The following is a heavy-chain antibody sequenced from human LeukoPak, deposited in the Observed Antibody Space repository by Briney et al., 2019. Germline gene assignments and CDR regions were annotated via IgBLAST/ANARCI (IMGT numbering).Heavy chain of an antibody. V-gene: IGHV3-23*01. Sequence: GGSLRLSCAASGFTFSSYAMNWVRQAPGKGLEWVSVISGSGGSTYYADSVKGRFTISTDSSKNTLYLQMNSLRAEDTAVYYCAKGLGSSGGTTFQHWGEGTLVTVSS. D-gene: IGHD6-19*01. CDR3: AKGLGSSGGTTFQH. CDR1: GFTFSSYA. J-gene: IGHJ1*01. CDR2: ISGSGGST.